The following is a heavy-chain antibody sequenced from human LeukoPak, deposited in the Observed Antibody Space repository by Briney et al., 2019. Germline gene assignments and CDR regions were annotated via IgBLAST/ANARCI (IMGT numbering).Heavy chain of an antibody. CDR1: GGTFSSYA. Sequence: GASVKVSCKASGGTFSSYAVSWVRQAPGQGLEWMGRIIPILGIANYAQKFQGRVTITAGTSTSTAYMELRGLRSDDTAVYYCARYIAARRYFDYWGQGTLVTVSS. V-gene: IGHV1-69*04. CDR3: ARYIAARRYFDY. J-gene: IGHJ4*02. D-gene: IGHD6-6*01. CDR2: IIPILGIA.